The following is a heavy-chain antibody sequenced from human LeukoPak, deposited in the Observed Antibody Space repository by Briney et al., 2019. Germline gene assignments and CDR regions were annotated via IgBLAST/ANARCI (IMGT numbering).Heavy chain of an antibody. Sequence: GGSLRLSCAASGFTFSSYSMNWVRQVPGKRLEWVSYISSSSSTIYYADSVKGRFTISRDNAKNSLYLQMNSLRVDDAAVYYCARDRSSGYYGSSDYWGQGTLVTVSS. J-gene: IGHJ4*02. D-gene: IGHD3-22*01. V-gene: IGHV3-48*01. CDR3: ARDRSSGYYGSSDY. CDR1: GFTFSSYS. CDR2: ISSSSSTI.